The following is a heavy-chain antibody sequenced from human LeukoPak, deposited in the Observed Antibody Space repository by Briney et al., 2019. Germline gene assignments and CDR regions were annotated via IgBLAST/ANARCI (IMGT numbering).Heavy chain of an antibody. D-gene: IGHD3-16*01. CDR1: GLPLDLFD. J-gene: IGHJ5*01. Sequence: GGSLRLPCDVSGLPLDLFDILWARRARGKGLEGVSLISWWGYHTFRAASVGGLFTVSRHHPKNTLYGQMNTLRAEDTAIYYCARRKFYRLGKKKEPHWFDSWGQGTLVTVSS. CDR2: ISWWGYHT. V-gene: IGHV3-23*01. CDR3: ARRKFYRLGKKKEPHWFDS.